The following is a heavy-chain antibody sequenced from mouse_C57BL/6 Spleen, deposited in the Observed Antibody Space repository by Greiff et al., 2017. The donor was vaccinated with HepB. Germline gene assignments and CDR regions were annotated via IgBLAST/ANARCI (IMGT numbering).Heavy chain of an antibody. V-gene: IGHV1-54*01. CDR2: INPGSGGT. Sequence: QVQLQQSGAELVRPGPSVKVSCKASGYAFTNYLIEWVKQRPGQGLEWIGVINPGSGGTNYNEKFKGKATLTADKSSSTAYMQLSSLTSEDSAVYFCAREGAYYSHYFDYWGQGTTLTVSS. CDR3: AREGAYYSHYFDY. D-gene: IGHD2-12*01. J-gene: IGHJ2*01. CDR1: GYAFTNYL.